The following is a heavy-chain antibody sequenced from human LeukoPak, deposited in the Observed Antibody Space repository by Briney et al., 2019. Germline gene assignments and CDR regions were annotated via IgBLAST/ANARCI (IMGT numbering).Heavy chain of an antibody. D-gene: IGHD2-2*01. V-gene: IGHV1-46*03. CDR1: GYTFTSYY. CDR3: ARRGGCISTSCNLDY. CDR2: INPNGGGT. Sequence: VASVKVSCKASGYTFTSYYMHWMRQAPGQGLEWVGMINPNGGGTSSAQKFQGRVTMTRDTSTSTVYMDLSSLRSEDTAIYYCARRGGCISTSCNLDYWGQGTLVTVSS. J-gene: IGHJ4*02.